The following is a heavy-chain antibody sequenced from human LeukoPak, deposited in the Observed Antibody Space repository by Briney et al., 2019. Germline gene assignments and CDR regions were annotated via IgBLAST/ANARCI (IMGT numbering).Heavy chain of an antibody. V-gene: IGHV4-39*01. J-gene: IGHJ4*02. D-gene: IGHD3-22*01. CDR3: AALGIVVVIDY. Sequence: PSETLSLTCTASGGSISSSSYYWGWIRQPPGKGLEWIGSIYYSGSTYYNPSLKSRVTISVDTSKNQFSLKLSSVTAADTAVYYCAALGIVVVIDYWGQGTLVTVSS. CDR1: GGSISSSSYY. CDR2: IYYSGST.